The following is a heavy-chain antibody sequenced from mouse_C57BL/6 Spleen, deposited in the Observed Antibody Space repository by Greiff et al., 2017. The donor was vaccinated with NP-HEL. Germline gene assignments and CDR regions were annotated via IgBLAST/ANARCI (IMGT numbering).Heavy chain of an antibody. V-gene: IGHV1-76*01. CDR1: GYTFTDYY. D-gene: IGHD1-1*01. CDR2: IYPGSGNT. CDR3: AREENYYGSSYGAWFAY. J-gene: IGHJ3*01. Sequence: VQLQQSGAELVRPGASVTLSCKASGYTFTDYYINWVQQRPGQGLEWIARIYPGSGNTYYIEKFKGKATLTAEKSSSTAYMQLSSLTSEDAAVYFCAREENYYGSSYGAWFAYWGQGTLVTVSA.